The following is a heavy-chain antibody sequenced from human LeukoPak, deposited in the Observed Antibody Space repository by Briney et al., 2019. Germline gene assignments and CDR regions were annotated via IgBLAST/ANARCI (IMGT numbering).Heavy chain of an antibody. Sequence: PGGSLRLSCAASGFPLSSYWMSWVRQAPGKGLEWVANIKQDGSEKYFLDSVKGRFTISRGNAKNSLYLQMSSLRGEDTAVYYCARWHTLDVWGQGTTVTVSS. CDR1: GFPLSSYW. CDR2: IKQDGSEK. CDR3: ARWHTLDV. D-gene: IGHD2-2*02. J-gene: IGHJ6*02. V-gene: IGHV3-7*01.